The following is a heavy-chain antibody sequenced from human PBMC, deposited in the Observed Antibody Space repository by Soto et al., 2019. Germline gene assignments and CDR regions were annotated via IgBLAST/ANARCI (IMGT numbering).Heavy chain of an antibody. Sequence: GGSLRLSCVASGITLSDNYMTWIRQAPGKGLEWLSYISNSDYTTYYADSVKGRFTISRDNAKNSLYLQLNGLRVEDTAVYYCASGKWSLDYWGQGILVTVSS. CDR1: GITLSDNY. J-gene: IGHJ4*02. V-gene: IGHV3-11*01. CDR2: ISNSDYTT. CDR3: ASGKWSLDY. D-gene: IGHD2-8*01.